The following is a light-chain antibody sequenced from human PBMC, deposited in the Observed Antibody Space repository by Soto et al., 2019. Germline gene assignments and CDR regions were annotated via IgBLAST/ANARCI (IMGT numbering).Light chain of an antibody. Sequence: EIGMTQSPATLSVSPGERATLSCRASQSVSSNLAWSQQKPGQAPRLLIYGASTRATGIPARFSVSGYGTEVTLPISSLQSEGVSVYYCQQYNNWPSWTFCHGSTVEIK. J-gene: IGKJ1*01. CDR2: GAS. CDR3: QQYNNWPSWT. CDR1: QSVSSN. V-gene: IGKV3-15*01.